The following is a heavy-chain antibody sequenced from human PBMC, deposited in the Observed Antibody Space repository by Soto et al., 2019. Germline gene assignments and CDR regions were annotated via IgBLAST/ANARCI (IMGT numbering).Heavy chain of an antibody. D-gene: IGHD2-2*02. CDR2: ISTYNSRT. J-gene: IGHJ6*02. CDR3: ARARYCASPSCYKHYYYGMDT. CDR1: GYTFTSHG. V-gene: IGHV1-18*04. Sequence: ASVKVSCKASGYTFTSHGISWVRQAPGQGLEWMGWISTYNSRTHYAQKVQGRVTMTTDTSTSTAYLDLRSLTFDDTAVYYCARARYCASPSCYKHYYYGMDTWGQGTTVTVSS.